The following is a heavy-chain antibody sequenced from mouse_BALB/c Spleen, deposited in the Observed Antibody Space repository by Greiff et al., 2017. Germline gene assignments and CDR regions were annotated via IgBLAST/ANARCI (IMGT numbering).Heavy chain of an antibody. CDR2: INPSNGRT. D-gene: IGHD1-2*01. J-gene: IGHJ3*01. CDR3: AREGLRLPAD. CDR1: GYTFTSYW. Sequence: VQLQQPGAELVKPGASVKLSCKASGYTFTSYWMHWVKQRPGQGLEWIGEINPSNGRTNYNEKFKSKATLTVDKSSSTAYMQLSSLTSEDSAVYYCAREGLRLPADGGQGTLVTVSA. V-gene: IGHV1S81*02.